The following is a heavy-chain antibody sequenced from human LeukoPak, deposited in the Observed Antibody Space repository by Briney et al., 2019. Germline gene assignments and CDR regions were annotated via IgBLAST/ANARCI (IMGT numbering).Heavy chain of an antibody. J-gene: IGHJ4*02. D-gene: IGHD3-22*01. CDR1: GFSLSGYW. CDR2: IKDDRSWK. CDR3: ARECIDGYYESSGYDL. V-gene: IGHV3-7*01. Sequence: GGSLRLSSAASGFSLSGYWMTWVRQAPGKGLEWVANIKDDRSWKHDVDSARGRFTISRDNAKNSLYLDMNSLRAEDTAVYYCARECIDGYYESSGYDLWGQGTLVTVSS.